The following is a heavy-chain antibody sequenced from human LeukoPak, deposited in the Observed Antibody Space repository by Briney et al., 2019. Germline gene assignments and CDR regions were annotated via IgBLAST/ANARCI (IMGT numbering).Heavy chain of an antibody. D-gene: IGHD4/OR15-4a*01. CDR2: INHSGST. V-gene: IGHV4-34*01. J-gene: IGHJ6*03. Sequence: PSETLSLTCAVYGGSFSGYYWSWLRQPPGKGLEWIGEINHSGSTNYNPSLKSRVTISVDTSKNQFSLKLSSVTAADTAVYYCAREFGAPRRGYYYYMDVWGKGTTVTVSS. CDR1: GGSFSGYY. CDR3: AREFGAPRRGYYYYMDV.